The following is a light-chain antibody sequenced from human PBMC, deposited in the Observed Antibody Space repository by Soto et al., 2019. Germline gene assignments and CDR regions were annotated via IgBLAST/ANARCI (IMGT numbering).Light chain of an antibody. V-gene: IGKV3-15*01. CDR1: QSVSSD. CDR3: QQYNNWPPLT. J-gene: IGKJ4*01. CDR2: GAS. Sequence: IVMTQSPATLSVSPGDRVTLSCRASQSVSSDLAWYQQRPGQAPRLLIYGASTRATGIPARFSGTGSGTEFTLTISSLQSEDFAVYYCQQYNNWPPLTFGGGTKVEI.